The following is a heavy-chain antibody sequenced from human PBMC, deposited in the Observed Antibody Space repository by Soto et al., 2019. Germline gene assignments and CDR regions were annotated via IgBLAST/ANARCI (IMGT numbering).Heavy chain of an antibody. Sequence: GGSLRLSCAASGFTFSNAWMNWVRQAPGKGLEWVGRIKSKTDGGTTDYAAPVKGRFTISRDDSKNTLYLQMNSLKTEDTAVYYCTTNYYDTSGYDNWFAPWGQGTLVTVSS. CDR1: GFTFSNAW. J-gene: IGHJ5*02. CDR3: TTNYYDTSGYDNWFAP. CDR2: IKSKTDGGTT. D-gene: IGHD3-22*01. V-gene: IGHV3-15*07.